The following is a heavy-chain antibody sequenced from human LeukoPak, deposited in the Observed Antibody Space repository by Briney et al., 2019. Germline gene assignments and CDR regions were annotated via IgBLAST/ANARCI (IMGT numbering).Heavy chain of an antibody. D-gene: IGHD3-22*01. Sequence: ASVTVSCKASGYTFTSNYMHWVRQAPGQGLEWMGIINPSGGSTSYAQKFQGRVTMTRDTSTSTVYMELSSLRSEDTAVYYCARDSRADDSSGYSLGGDAFDIWGQGTMVTVSS. CDR3: ARDSRADDSSGYSLGGDAFDI. J-gene: IGHJ3*02. CDR2: INPSGGST. V-gene: IGHV1-46*01. CDR1: GYTFTSNY.